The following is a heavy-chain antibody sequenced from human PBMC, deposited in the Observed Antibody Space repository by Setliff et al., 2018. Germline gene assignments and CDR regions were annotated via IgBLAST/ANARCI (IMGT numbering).Heavy chain of an antibody. Sequence: SETLSLTCTVYGGSFTNYYWGWIRQSPGKGLEWIGEINHSGSTNYNPSLKSRLTISVDASTNQFSLKLYSVTAADTAVYYCRYWSGYYNNDYWCQGTLVTVSS. CDR3: RYWSGYYNNDY. CDR1: GGSFTNYY. D-gene: IGHD3-3*01. CDR2: INHSGST. J-gene: IGHJ4*02. V-gene: IGHV4-34*01.